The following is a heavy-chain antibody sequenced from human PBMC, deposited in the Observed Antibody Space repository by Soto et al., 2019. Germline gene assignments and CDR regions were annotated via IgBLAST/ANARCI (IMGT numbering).Heavy chain of an antibody. J-gene: IGHJ5*02. V-gene: IGHV4-30-2*01. Sequence: SETLSLTCTVSGGSISSGGYSWSWIRQPPGKGLEWIGYIYHSGSTYYNPSLKSRVTISVDRSKNQFSLKLSSVTAADTAVYYCARGYCSGGSCYSGRNWFDPWGQGTLVTVSS. D-gene: IGHD2-15*01. CDR2: IYHSGST. CDR3: ARGYCSGGSCYSGRNWFDP. CDR1: GGSISSGGYS.